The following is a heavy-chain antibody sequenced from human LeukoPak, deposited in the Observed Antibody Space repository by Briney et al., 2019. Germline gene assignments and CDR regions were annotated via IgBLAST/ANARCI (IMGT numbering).Heavy chain of an antibody. V-gene: IGHV3-30-3*01. CDR3: ARVRVGLLWFGELCY. J-gene: IGHJ4*02. D-gene: IGHD3-10*01. Sequence: GGSLRLSCAASGFTFSSYAMHWVRQAPGKGLEWVAVISYDGSNKYYADSVKGRFTISRDNSKSTLYLQMNSLRAEDTAVYYCARVRVGLLWFGELCYWGQGTLVTVSS. CDR2: ISYDGSNK. CDR1: GFTFSSYA.